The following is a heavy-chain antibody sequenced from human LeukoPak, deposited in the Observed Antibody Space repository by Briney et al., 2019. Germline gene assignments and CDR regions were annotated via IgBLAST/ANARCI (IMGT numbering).Heavy chain of an antibody. V-gene: IGHV3-30*18. Sequence: GGSLRLSCEASGFTFRTYGMHWVRQAPGQGLEWVALISFDGTTKYYADSVKGRFTISRDNSKNTVSLQMNGLSAEDTAVYYCAKETRYSGSPSDYWGQGTLVTVSS. CDR1: GFTFRTYG. CDR2: ISFDGTTK. CDR3: AKETRYSGSPSDY. D-gene: IGHD1-26*01. J-gene: IGHJ4*02.